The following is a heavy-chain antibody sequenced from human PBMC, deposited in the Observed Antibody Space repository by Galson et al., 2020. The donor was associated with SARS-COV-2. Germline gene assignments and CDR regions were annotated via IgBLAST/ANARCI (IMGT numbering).Heavy chain of an antibody. CDR3: AILPSIYS. V-gene: IGHV1-2*02. Sequence: ASVKVSCKTSGYIFTDYYIHWVRQVPGQGFEWMAWMDTENGVTKYAQKFQGRVTVTSYTSISTVYMDLTRLRSDDTAVYYCAILPSIYSWGQGTLVTVAS. CDR1: GYIFTDYY. CDR2: MDTENGVT. J-gene: IGHJ4*02.